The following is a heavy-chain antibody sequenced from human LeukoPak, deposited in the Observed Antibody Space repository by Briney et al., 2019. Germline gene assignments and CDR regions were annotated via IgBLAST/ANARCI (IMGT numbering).Heavy chain of an antibody. D-gene: IGHD1-1*01. J-gene: IGHJ4*02. CDR3: AKIPTTLDDY. V-gene: IGHV3-23*01. CDR1: GFTFRSYA. CDR2: ISGSGGST. Sequence: GVSLRLSCAASGFTFRSYAMSWVRQAQGKGLEWVSAISGSGGSTYYADSVKGRFTISRDNSKNTLYLQMNSLRAEDTAVYYCAKIPTTLDDYWGQGTLVTVSS.